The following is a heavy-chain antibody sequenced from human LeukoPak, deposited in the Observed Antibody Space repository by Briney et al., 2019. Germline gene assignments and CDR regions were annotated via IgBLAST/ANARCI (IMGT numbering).Heavy chain of an antibody. CDR2: IKQDGSEK. V-gene: IGHV3-7*03. D-gene: IGHD6-25*01. Sequence: PGGSLRLSCAASGFTFSSYWMSWVRQAPGKGLELVANIKQDGSEKYYVDSVKGRFTISRDNAKSSLYLQMNSLRAEDTAVYYCARGGPLKRDDYFDYWGQGTLVTVSS. J-gene: IGHJ4*02. CDR3: ARGGPLKRDDYFDY. CDR1: GFTFSSYW.